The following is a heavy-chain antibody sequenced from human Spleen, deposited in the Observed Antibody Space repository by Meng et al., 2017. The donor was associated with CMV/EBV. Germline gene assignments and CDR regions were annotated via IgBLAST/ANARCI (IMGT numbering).Heavy chain of an antibody. J-gene: IGHJ6*02. CDR1: GFTFSNYA. Sequence: GGSLRLSCAASGFTFSNYAMNWVRQAPGKGLDWVSGISGSGGSTNYADSVKGRFTISRDNSKNTLYLQMNSLRAEDTAVYYCAKDPEFGSPGVNYYYGMDVWGQGTTVTVSS. D-gene: IGHD3-16*01. CDR3: AKDPEFGSPGVNYYYGMDV. CDR2: ISGSGGST. V-gene: IGHV3-23*01.